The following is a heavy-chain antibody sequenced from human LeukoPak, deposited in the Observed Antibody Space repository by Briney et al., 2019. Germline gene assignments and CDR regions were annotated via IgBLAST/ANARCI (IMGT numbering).Heavy chain of an antibody. J-gene: IGHJ4*02. CDR2: IYHSGST. CDR1: GYSISSGCY. Sequence: SETLSLTCAVSGYSISSGCYWGWIRQPLGKGLEWIGSIYHSGSTFYNPSLKSRVTISVDTSKNQFSLKLSSVTAADTAVYYCARRAYCGGDCYSPFDYWGQGTLVTVSS. CDR3: ARRAYCGGDCYSPFDY. V-gene: IGHV4-38-2*01. D-gene: IGHD2-21*01.